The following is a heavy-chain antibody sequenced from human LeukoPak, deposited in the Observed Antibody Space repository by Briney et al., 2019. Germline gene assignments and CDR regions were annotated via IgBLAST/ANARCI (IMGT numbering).Heavy chain of an antibody. J-gene: IGHJ3*02. CDR3: ARETYYYDSSGLRRYAFDI. CDR2: IYYSGST. Sequence: PSETLSLTCTVSGGSISSYYWSWIRQPPGKGLEWIGYIYYSGSTNYNPSLKSRVTISVDTSKNQFSLKLSSVTAADTAVYYCARETYYYDSSGLRRYAFDIWGQGTMVTVSS. V-gene: IGHV4-59*01. D-gene: IGHD3-22*01. CDR1: GGSISSYY.